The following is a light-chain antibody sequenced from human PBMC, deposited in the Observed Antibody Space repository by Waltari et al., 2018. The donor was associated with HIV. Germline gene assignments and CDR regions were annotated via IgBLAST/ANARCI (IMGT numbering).Light chain of an antibody. CDR2: EVN. J-gene: IGLJ1*01. CDR1: TSDIGPYNS. Sequence: QSALTQPPSASGSPGQSVTISCAGSTSDIGPYNSVSWYQQLPGQAPKLIIYEVNKRPSGVPDRFSGSKSGNTASLTIAGLQAEDEADYYCSSYTSSSTRVFGTGTKVTVL. V-gene: IGLV2-18*02. CDR3: SSYTSSSTRV.